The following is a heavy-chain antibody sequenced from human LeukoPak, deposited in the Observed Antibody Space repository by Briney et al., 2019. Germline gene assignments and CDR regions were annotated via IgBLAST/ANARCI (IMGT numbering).Heavy chain of an antibody. Sequence: SETLSLTCTVSGGSMNDYYWSWIRRPPGKGLEWIGYMYYSGSTNYNPSLKSRVSISIDTSKNQFSLKLSSVTAADTAVYYCARDRYCIGGICYSGRFDPWGRGTLVTVSS. CDR3: ARDRYCIGGICYSGRFDP. CDR2: MYYSGST. CDR1: GGSMNDYY. J-gene: IGHJ5*02. D-gene: IGHD2-15*01. V-gene: IGHV4-59*01.